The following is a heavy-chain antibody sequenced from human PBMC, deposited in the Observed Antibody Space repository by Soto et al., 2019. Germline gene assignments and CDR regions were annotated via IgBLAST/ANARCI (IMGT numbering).Heavy chain of an antibody. J-gene: IGHJ4*02. CDR2: INPSGGST. CDR3: ARDYGLLWFGELTS. Sequence: ASVKVSCKASRYTFTSYYMHWVRQAPGQGLEWMGIINPSGGSTGYAQKFQGRATMTRDTSTSTVYMELSSLRSEDTAVYYCARDYGLLWFGELTSWGQGTLVTVSS. V-gene: IGHV1-46*01. D-gene: IGHD3-10*01. CDR1: RYTFTSYY.